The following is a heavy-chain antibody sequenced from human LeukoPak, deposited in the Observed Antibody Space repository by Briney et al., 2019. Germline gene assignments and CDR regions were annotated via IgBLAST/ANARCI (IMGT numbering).Heavy chain of an antibody. Sequence: SETLSLTCTVSGDSISSYYWTWIRQPPGKGLEWIGYIYYSGSTYYNPSLKSRVTISVDTSKNQFSLKLSSVTAADTAVYYCAIAAAGYTHYFDYWGQGTLVTVSS. D-gene: IGHD6-13*01. CDR1: GDSISSYY. V-gene: IGHV4-59*06. J-gene: IGHJ4*02. CDR3: AIAAAGYTHYFDY. CDR2: IYYSGST.